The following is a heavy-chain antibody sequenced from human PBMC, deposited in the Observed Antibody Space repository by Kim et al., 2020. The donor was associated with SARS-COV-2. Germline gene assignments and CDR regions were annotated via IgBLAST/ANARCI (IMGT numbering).Heavy chain of an antibody. Sequence: GGSLRLSCAASGFTFSSYAMSWVRQAPGKGLEWVSAISGSGGSTYYADSVKGRFTISRDNSKNTLYLQMNSLRAEDTAVYYCAKDHRPRPKIAAALFDYWGQGTLVTVSS. CDR2: ISGSGGST. CDR3: AKDHRPRPKIAAALFDY. J-gene: IGHJ4*02. V-gene: IGHV3-23*01. D-gene: IGHD6-13*01. CDR1: GFTFSSYA.